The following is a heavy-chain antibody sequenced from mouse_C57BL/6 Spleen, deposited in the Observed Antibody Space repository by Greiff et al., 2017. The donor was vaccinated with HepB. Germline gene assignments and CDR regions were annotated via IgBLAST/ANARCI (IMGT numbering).Heavy chain of an antibody. D-gene: IGHD2-5*01. V-gene: IGHV1-69*01. J-gene: IGHJ3*01. CDR2: IDPSDSYT. CDR3: ARLRGSYYSTPWFAY. CDR1: GYTFTSYW. Sequence: QVQLQQPGAELVMPGASVKLSCKASGYTFTSYWMHWVKQRPGQGLEWIGEIDPSDSYTNYNQKFKGKSTLTVDKSSGTAYMQLSSLTSEDSAVYYCARLRGSYYSTPWFAYWGQGTLVTVSA.